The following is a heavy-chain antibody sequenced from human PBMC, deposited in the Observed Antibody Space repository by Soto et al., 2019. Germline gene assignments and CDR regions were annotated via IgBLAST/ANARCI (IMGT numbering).Heavy chain of an antibody. CDR3: VRHQEVRGVTIPFRYYGMDV. V-gene: IGHV4-59*08. Sequence: QVQLQESGPGLVKPSETLSLTCTVSGGSISPYYWSWIRQPPGKGLEWIGYVYYSRSITDYNPSLTSRVTISVDTSKTQFSLKLSSVTAADTAVYYCVRHQEVRGVTIPFRYYGMDVWGQGTTVTVSS. CDR2: VYYSRSIT. J-gene: IGHJ6*02. CDR1: GGSISPYY. D-gene: IGHD3-10*01.